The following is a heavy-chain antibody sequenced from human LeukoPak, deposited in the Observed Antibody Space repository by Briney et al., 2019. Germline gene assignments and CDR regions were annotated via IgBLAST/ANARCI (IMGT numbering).Heavy chain of an antibody. D-gene: IGHD3-22*01. V-gene: IGHV4-61*02. J-gene: IGHJ3*02. CDR1: GDSISSGDYY. CDR2: ISSSGST. CDR3: ARGPYSYDSSGAFDI. Sequence: SETLSLTCTVSGDSISSGDYYWSWIRQPAGKGLEWIGRISSSGSTNYNPSLKSRVTISVDPSKNQFSLNLSSVTAADTAVYFCARGPYSYDSSGAFDIWGQGTMVTVSS.